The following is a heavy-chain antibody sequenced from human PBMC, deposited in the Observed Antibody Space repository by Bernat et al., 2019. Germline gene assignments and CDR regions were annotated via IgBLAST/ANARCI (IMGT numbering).Heavy chain of an antibody. D-gene: IGHD6-13*01. CDR3: AKEINTPLAAITPTDFDY. V-gene: IGHV3-23*01. CDR1: GFTFSSYA. Sequence: EVQLLESGGGLVQPGGSLRLSCAASGFTFSSYAMSWVRQAPGKGLEWVSAISGSGGSTYSAGSVKGRLTISRDNSKNTLYLQMNSLRAEDTAVYYCAKEINTPLAAITPTDFDYWGQGTLVTVSS. CDR2: ISGSGGST. J-gene: IGHJ4*02.